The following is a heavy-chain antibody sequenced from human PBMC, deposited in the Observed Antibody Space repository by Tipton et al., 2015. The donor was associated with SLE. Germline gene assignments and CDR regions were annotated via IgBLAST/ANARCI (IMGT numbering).Heavy chain of an antibody. D-gene: IGHD2-21*01. Sequence: TLSLTCSVSGGSISGSSYYWGWIRQPPGRGMEWIGTMYYSGSTYYNPSLKSRVTISLDTSKNQFSLKVSSVTAADTAVYYCARELGAGCGGHWYFDLWGRGTLLTVSS. V-gene: IGHV4-39*07. J-gene: IGHJ2*01. CDR1: GGSISGSSYY. CDR3: ARELGAGCGGHWYFDL. CDR2: MYYSGST.